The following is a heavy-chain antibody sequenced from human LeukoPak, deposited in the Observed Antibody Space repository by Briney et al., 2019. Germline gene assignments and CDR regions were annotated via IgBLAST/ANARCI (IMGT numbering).Heavy chain of an antibody. V-gene: IGHV3-66*01. CDR2: LYSDGST. CDR3: AKSERLTMIGGWAPTFDY. D-gene: IGHD3-22*01. Sequence: GGSLRLSCAASGFTVSSKYMSWVRQAPGKGLEWVSILYSDGSTYYADSVEGRFTISRDNSKNTVYFQMNSLRVEDTAVYYCAKSERLTMIGGWAPTFDYWGQGSLVTVSS. CDR1: GFTVSSKY. J-gene: IGHJ4*02.